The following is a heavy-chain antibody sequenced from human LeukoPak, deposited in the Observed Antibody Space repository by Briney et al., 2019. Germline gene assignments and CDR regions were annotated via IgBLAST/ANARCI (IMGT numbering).Heavy chain of an antibody. CDR1: GGTFSSYA. Sequence: ASVKVSCKASGGTFSSYAISWVRQAPGQGLEWMGGIIPIFGTANYAQKFQGRVTITTDESTSTAYMELSSLRSEDTAVYYCASPRYCSSTSCPSLSRYFQHWGQGTLVTVSS. D-gene: IGHD2-2*01. V-gene: IGHV1-69*05. CDR3: ASPRYCSSTSCPSLSRYFQH. CDR2: IIPIFGTA. J-gene: IGHJ1*01.